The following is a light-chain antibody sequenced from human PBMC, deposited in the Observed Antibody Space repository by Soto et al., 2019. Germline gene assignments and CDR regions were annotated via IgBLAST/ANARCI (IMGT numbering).Light chain of an antibody. J-gene: IGKJ2*01. Sequence: DIQMTQSPSTLSASIGDRVTITCRASQRISIWLAWYQQKPGEAPKLMVFKASSLESGAPLRFSGSGSGTEFTLTISSLQPDDFATYYGQQYNSYPYSFGQGTKLEIK. CDR1: QRISIW. CDR2: KAS. V-gene: IGKV1-5*03. CDR3: QQYNSYPYS.